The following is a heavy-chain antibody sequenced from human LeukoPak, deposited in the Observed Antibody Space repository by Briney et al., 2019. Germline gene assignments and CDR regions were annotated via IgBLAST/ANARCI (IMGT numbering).Heavy chain of an antibody. Sequence: GGSLRLSCAVSGFTFVAYAMSWVRQPPGKGLEWVSGISGSADATWYADSVKGRFTISRDNSKNTVNVQMNSLRPEDTAVYYCEKCRDCCCQSSGAFDNWGQGTLVTVSS. V-gene: IGHV3-23*01. CDR2: ISGSADAT. D-gene: IGHD7-27*01. J-gene: IGHJ4*02. CDR3: EKCRDCCCQSSGAFDN. CDR1: GFTFVAYA.